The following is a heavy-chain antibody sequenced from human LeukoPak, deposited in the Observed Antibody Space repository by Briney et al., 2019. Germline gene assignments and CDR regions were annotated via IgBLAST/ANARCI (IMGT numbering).Heavy chain of an antibody. J-gene: IGHJ6*03. V-gene: IGHV7-4-1*02. CDR1: GYTLTSYH. CDR2: ININTGNP. CDR3: ARVGFPTYYYYMDV. D-gene: IGHD3-10*01. Sequence: ASVKVSCKTSGYTLTSYHINWVRQAPGQGLEWMGWININTGNPTYAQGFTGRFVFSLDTSVSTAYLQISSLKAEDTAMYYCARVGFPTYYYYMDVWGKGTTVTVSS.